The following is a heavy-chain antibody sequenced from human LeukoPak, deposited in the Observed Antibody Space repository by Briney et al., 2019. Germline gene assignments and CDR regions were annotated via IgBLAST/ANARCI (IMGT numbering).Heavy chain of an antibody. CDR3: AREFFLDYGSGSPLL. Sequence: GGSLRLSCAASGFTFSSYWMSWVRQAPGKGLEWVANIKQDGSEKYYVDSVKGRFTISRDNAKNSLYLQMNSLRAEDTAVYYCAREFFLDYGSGSPLLWGQGTLVTVSS. V-gene: IGHV3-7*03. CDR2: IKQDGSEK. J-gene: IGHJ4*02. CDR1: GFTFSSYW. D-gene: IGHD3-10*01.